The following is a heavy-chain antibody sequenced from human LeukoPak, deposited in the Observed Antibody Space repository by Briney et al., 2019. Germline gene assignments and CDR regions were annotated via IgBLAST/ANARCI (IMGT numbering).Heavy chain of an antibody. D-gene: IGHD6-13*01. J-gene: IGHJ4*02. Sequence: SETLSLTCNVSGSSISSYYWSWIRQPPGEGLEWIGYFYHSGGTNYNPSLKGRATISVDTSKNEVSLKLRSVTAADTAMYYCARGASSSWYSLWKFWGQGTLVTVSS. CDR1: GSSISSYY. V-gene: IGHV4-59*01. CDR2: FYHSGGT. CDR3: ARGASSSWYSLWKF.